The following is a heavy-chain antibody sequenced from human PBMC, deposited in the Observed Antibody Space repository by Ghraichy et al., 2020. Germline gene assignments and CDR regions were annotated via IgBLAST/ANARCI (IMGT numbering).Heavy chain of an antibody. CDR3: ARDKKLDGMDV. CDR1: GYTFSSYG. Sequence: SVKGSCKTSGYTFSSYGISWLRQAPGHGIEWMGWISPYNGNTNYAQKVHGRVILTTDTSTSTVYMEMRSLRSDDTAVYYCARDKKLDGMDVWGQGTTVTVSS. J-gene: IGHJ6*02. D-gene: IGHD4-23*01. CDR2: ISPYNGNT. V-gene: IGHV1-18*01.